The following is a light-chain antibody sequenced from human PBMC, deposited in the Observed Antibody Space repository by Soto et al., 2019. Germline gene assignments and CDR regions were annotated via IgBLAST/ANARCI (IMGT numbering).Light chain of an antibody. CDR1: QDVSRY. CDR3: QQLNSYVFA. J-gene: IGKJ3*01. CDR2: AAS. V-gene: IGKV1-9*01. Sequence: DIQLTQSPSFLSASVGDRVTITCRASQDVSRYLAWYQQKPGKAPNLLIYAASTLRSGVPSRFSGCGSETEFTLTTSSLQPEDFATYYCQQLNSYVFAFGPGTKVDIK.